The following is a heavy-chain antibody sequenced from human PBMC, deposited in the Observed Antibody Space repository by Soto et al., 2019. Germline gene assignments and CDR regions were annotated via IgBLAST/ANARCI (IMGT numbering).Heavy chain of an antibody. CDR2: VNPNTGGT. J-gene: IGHJ3*02. D-gene: IGHD2-15*01. Sequence: ASGKVSCKASGYSFTDHYIHWVRQAPGQGLEWMWWVNPNTGGTNYAQRFHGRVTMTRDTSITTAYMELSSLRSDDTALFSCATLDSGGYYCNGLDISGELKMVTLSS. CDR1: GYSFTDHY. V-gene: IGHV1-2*02. CDR3: ATLDSGGYYCNGLDI.